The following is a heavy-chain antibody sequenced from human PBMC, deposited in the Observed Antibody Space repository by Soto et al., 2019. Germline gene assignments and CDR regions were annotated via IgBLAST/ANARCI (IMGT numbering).Heavy chain of an antibody. V-gene: IGHV4-34*01. CDR1: GGSFSGYD. CDR3: ARGRTALDAYYYYYGMHV. CDR2: INHSGST. D-gene: IGHD1-1*01. Sequence: SENLSLTCAVYGGSFSGYDWSWIRQPPGKGLEWIGEINHSGSTNYNPSLKSRVTISVDTSKNQFSLKLSSVTAADTAVYYCARGRTALDAYYYYYGMHVWGQATTLTLSS. J-gene: IGHJ6*02.